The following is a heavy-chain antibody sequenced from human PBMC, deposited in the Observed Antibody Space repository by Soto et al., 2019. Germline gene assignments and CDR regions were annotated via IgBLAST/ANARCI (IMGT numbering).Heavy chain of an antibody. J-gene: IGHJ6*02. CDR3: SADRPDIGVGGWV. V-gene: IGHV1-58*02. Sequence: SVKVSCKASGSGFISSGIQWVRPAHGQRLEWIGWIVVASGQTNYAQNFRGRVAITRDTSTATAYIELTGLTSEDTAVYFCSADRPDIGVGGWVWGQGTTVTVSS. D-gene: IGHD2-15*01. CDR2: IVVASGQT. CDR1: GSGFISSG.